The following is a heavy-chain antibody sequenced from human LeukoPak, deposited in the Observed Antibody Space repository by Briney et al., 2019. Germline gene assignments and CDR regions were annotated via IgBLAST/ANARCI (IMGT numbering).Heavy chain of an antibody. CDR1: EFTFSNYA. D-gene: IGHD1-14*01. V-gene: IGHV3-23*01. Sequence: PGGSLRLSCAASEFTFSNYAMNWVLQAPGKGLEWVSGISGGGGSTYYADSVKGRFTISRDNSKNTLYLQMDSLRAEDTALYYCAKGSGINHYHWIDPWGQGTLVTVSS. J-gene: IGHJ5*02. CDR2: ISGGGGST. CDR3: AKGSGINHYHWIDP.